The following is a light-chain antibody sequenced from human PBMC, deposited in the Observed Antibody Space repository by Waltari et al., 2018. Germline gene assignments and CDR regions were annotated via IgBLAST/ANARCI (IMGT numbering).Light chain of an antibody. CDR1: QSIGTS. Sequence: EVVLTRSPDFQSVTPEEKVTITCRASQSIGTSLHWYQQKPDQSPKLLIKYASQSFSGVPSRFSGSGSGTEFTLTIHNLEVEDAATYYCHQTRSLPHTFGQGTRLDIK. V-gene: IGKV6-21*01. CDR2: YAS. J-gene: IGKJ5*01. CDR3: HQTRSLPHT.